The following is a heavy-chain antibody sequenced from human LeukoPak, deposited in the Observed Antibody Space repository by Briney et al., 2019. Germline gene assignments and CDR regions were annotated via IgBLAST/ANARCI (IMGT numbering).Heavy chain of an antibody. D-gene: IGHD3-22*01. CDR2: IRYDGSNK. V-gene: IGHV3-30*02. CDR3: AKEDSSGYWPQYYFDY. Sequence: PGRSLRLSCAASGFTFSSYGMHWVRQAPGKGLEWVAFIRYDGSNKYYADSVKGRFTISRDNSKNTLYLQMNSLRAEDTAVYYCAKEDSSGYWPQYYFDYWSQGTLVTVSS. J-gene: IGHJ4*02. CDR1: GFTFSSYG.